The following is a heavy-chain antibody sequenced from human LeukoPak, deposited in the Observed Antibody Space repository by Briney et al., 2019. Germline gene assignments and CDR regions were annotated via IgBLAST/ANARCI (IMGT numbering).Heavy chain of an antibody. CDR1: GGSFSGYY. J-gene: IGHJ4*02. V-gene: IGHV4-34*09. D-gene: IGHD3-10*01. CDR3: ARGSDMVRGVMIY. Sequence: SETLSLTCAVYGGSFSGYYWSWIRQPPGKGLEWIGEINHSGSTYYNPSLKSRVTISVDTSKNQFSLKLSSVTAADTAVYYCARGSDMVRGVMIYWGQGTLVTVSS. CDR2: INHSGST.